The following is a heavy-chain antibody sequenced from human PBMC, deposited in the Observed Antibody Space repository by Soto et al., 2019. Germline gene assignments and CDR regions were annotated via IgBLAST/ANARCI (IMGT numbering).Heavy chain of an antibody. D-gene: IGHD3-10*01. CDR3: ATPLGGLVRGHQGGYYYYGMDV. CDR1: GDALTELS. Sequence: GASVEVSCKVSGDALTELSMHWVRQDPGKGLEWMGGFDPEDGETIYAQKFQGRVTMTEDTSTDTAYMELSSLRSEDTAVYYCATPLGGLVRGHQGGYYYYGMDVWGQGTTVTVSS. CDR2: FDPEDGET. J-gene: IGHJ6*02. V-gene: IGHV1-24*01.